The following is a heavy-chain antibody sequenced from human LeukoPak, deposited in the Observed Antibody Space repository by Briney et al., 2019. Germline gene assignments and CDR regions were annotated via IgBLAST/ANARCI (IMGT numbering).Heavy chain of an antibody. Sequence: EASVKASCKASGYTFTSYDINWVRQATGQGLEWMGWMNPNSGNTGYAQKFQGRVTMTRNTSISTAYMELSSLRSEDTAVYYCARGSRIWYYMDVWGKGTTVTVSS. J-gene: IGHJ6*03. CDR1: GYTFTSYD. V-gene: IGHV1-8*01. CDR2: MNPNSGNT. CDR3: ARGSRIWYYMDV.